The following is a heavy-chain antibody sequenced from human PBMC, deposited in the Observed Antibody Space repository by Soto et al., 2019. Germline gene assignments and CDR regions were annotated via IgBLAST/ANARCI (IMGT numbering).Heavy chain of an antibody. D-gene: IGHD1-26*01. J-gene: IGHJ4*02. CDR3: ARLISGY. CDR1: GGSISSSSYY. CDR2: IYYSGST. Sequence: ASETLSLTCTVSGGSISSSSYYWGWIRQPPGKGLEWIGSIYYSGSTYYNPSLKSRVTISVDTSKNQFSLKLSSVTAADTAVYYCARLISGYWGQGTLVTVSS. V-gene: IGHV4-39*01.